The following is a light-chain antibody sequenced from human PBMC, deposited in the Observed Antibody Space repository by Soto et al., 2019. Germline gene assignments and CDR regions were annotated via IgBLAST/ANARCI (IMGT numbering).Light chain of an antibody. Sequence: EIVLTQSPGTLSLSPGERATLSCRASQSVSGSYLVWYQQKPGQAPRLLIDGASNRATGIPDRFSGSGSGTDFTLTISGLEPEDCAMYYCQQFDDRPYVTFGPGTKVDIK. CDR1: QSVSGSY. CDR2: GAS. V-gene: IGKV3-20*01. CDR3: QQFDDRPYVT. J-gene: IGKJ3*01.